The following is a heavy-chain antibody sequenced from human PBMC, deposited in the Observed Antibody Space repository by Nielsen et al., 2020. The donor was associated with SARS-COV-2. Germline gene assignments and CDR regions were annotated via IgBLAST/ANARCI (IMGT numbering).Heavy chain of an antibody. D-gene: IGHD3-22*01. CDR1: GGSVSSGSYY. CDR3: ARAGATMIVVSSYGMDV. CDR2: IYYSGST. J-gene: IGHJ6*02. V-gene: IGHV4-61*01. Sequence: SETLSLTCTVSGGSVSSGSYYWSWIRQPPGKGLEWIGYIYYSGSTNYNPSLKSRVTISVDTSKNQFSLKLSSVTAADTAVYYCARAGATMIVVSSYGMDVWGQGTTVTVSS.